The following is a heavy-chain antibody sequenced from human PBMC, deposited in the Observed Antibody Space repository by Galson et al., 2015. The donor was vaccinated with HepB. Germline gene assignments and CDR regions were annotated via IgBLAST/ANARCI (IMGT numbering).Heavy chain of an antibody. J-gene: IGHJ5*02. V-gene: IGHV3-11*05. CDR3: ARDLTPMVRGDL. CDR2: ISSVSSNK. Sequence: SLRLSCAVSGFTLTNYWMSWVRQAPGKGLEWVSYISSVSSNKNYADSVKGRFTISRDNAKNSLYLQMNSLRAEDTAVYYCARDLTPMVRGDLWGQGTLVTVSS. CDR1: GFTLTNYW. D-gene: IGHD3-10*01.